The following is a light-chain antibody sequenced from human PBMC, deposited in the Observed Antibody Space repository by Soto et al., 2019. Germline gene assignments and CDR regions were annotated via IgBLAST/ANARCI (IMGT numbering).Light chain of an antibody. CDR3: QQYGNSPRYT. CDR2: DAS. CDR1: QSVSSNY. Sequence: EIVLTQSPASLSVSPGERATLSCRASQSVSSNYLAWYQQKPGQTPRLLIYDASSRATGIPDRFSGSGSVTDFTLTISRLEPEDFAVYYCQQYGNSPRYTFGQGTKVEFK. J-gene: IGKJ2*01. V-gene: IGKV3-20*01.